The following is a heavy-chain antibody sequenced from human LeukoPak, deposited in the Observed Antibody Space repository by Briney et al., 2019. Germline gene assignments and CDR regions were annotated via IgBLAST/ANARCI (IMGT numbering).Heavy chain of an antibody. J-gene: IGHJ4*02. V-gene: IGHV4-39*01. CDR2: IYYSGST. Sequence: PSETLSLTCTVSGSSFTSNNYYWGWIRQPPGKGLEWIGSIYYSGSTYYNPSLKSRVTISIDTSKNQFSLKLSSVTAADTAVYYCAFNPMTTVTSYYFDYWGQGALTTVSS. D-gene: IGHD4-17*01. CDR3: AFNPMTTVTSYYFDY. CDR1: GSSFTSNNYY.